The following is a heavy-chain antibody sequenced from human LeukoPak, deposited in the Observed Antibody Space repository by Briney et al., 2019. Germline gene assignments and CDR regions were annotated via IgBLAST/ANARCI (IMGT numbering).Heavy chain of an antibody. CDR2: INPSGST. D-gene: IGHD5-18*01. V-gene: IGHV4-34*01. CDR3: ARVGYRYVINDWSRIGLGAYPTKYYYHMDI. CDR1: GGSFSDYY. J-gene: IGHJ6*03. Sequence: SETQSLTCAVYGGSFSDYYWSWIRQPPGKGLEWIGEINPSGSTNYSPSLKSRVTISVDTSKNQFSLKLSSVAAADTAVYFCARVGYRYVINDWSRIGLGAYPTKYYYHMDIWDKGTTVTVSS.